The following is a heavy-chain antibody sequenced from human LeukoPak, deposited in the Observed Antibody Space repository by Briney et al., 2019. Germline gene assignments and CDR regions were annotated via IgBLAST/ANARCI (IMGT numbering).Heavy chain of an antibody. CDR1: GFTFSSYG. CDR3: AKDVRRRCEYFQH. D-gene: IGHD2-8*01. CDR2: IWYDGSNK. Sequence: GGSLRLSCAASGFTFSSYGMHWVRQAPGKGLEWVAVIWYDGSNKYYADSVKGRFTISRDNSKNTLYLQMNSLRAEDMAVYYCAKDVRRRCEYFQHWDQGTLVTVSS. V-gene: IGHV3-33*06. J-gene: IGHJ1*01.